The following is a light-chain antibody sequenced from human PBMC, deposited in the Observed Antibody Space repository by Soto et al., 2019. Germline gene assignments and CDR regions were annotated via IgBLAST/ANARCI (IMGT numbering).Light chain of an antibody. J-gene: IGLJ1*01. CDR3: SAYTVSRTYV. CDR2: NVY. CDR1: SSDVGAYNF. V-gene: IGLV2-14*03. Sequence: QSALTQPASVSGSPGQSITISCTGTSSDVGAYNFVSWHQQHPGKAPKLMIYNVYDRPSGISYRFSGSKSGNTASLTISGLQGADEPDYYVSAYTVSRTYVFGTGAKVTAL.